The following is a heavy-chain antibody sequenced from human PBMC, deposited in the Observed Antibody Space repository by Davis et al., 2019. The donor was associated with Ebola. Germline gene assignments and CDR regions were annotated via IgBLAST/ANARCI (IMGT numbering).Heavy chain of an antibody. D-gene: IGHD3-3*01. J-gene: IGHJ3*02. V-gene: IGHV1-2*02. CDR3: ARVFTLFGVVHHAFDI. CDR2: VNPSSRGT. CDR1: GYTFTDYY. Sequence: ASVKVSCKASGYTFTDYYMYWVRQAPGQGLEWMGWVNPSSRGTKYAQKFQGRVTMTRDTSITTAYMEMSRLTSDDTAVYFCARVFTLFGVVHHAFDIWGQGTMVTVSS.